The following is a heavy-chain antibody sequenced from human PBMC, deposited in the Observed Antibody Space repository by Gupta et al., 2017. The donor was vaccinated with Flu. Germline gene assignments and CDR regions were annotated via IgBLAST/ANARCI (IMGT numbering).Heavy chain of an antibody. CDR3: TTWQL. CDR1: GFTFTRAW. D-gene: IGHD6-13*01. J-gene: IGHJ1*01. V-gene: IGHV3-15*01. CDR2: IKNEDDGGTV. Sequence: EVQLVESGGGLVQPGHYLSLSCAGSGFTFTRAWLTWGRQSPGKGLDWVGLIKNEDDGGTVCYSQGVKGRFYFSRVDSENTLYVRMINLNVDDSGVYYCTTWQLWGTGTQVTVS.